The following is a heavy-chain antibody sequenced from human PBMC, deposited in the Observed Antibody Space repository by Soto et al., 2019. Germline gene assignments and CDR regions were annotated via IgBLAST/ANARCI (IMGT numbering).Heavy chain of an antibody. CDR3: ARDLRPGLIVPTKSGFDP. CDR1: GFTFISYS. CDR2: TSIGGNT. J-gene: IGHJ5*02. Sequence: GGSLRLSCAASGFTFISYSMSWLRQAPGKGLEWVSTTSIGGNTDLAESVRGRFTVSRDNSKNTLYLQMTNLRVEDAAIYFCARDLRPGLIVPTKSGFDPWGQGTRVTVSS. D-gene: IGHD2-21*01. V-gene: IGHV3-21*04.